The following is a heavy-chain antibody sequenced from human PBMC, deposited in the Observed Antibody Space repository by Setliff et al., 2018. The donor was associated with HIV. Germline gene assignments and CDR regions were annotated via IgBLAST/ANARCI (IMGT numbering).Heavy chain of an antibody. D-gene: IGHD3-22*01. J-gene: IGHJ4*02. CDR1: GESFGGYY. Sequence: SETLSLTCAVYGESFGGYYWSWIRQPPGEGLEWIGEINHSGSTNYNPSLKSRVTISVDSSKNQFSLKLTSLTAADTAVYYCARDPKHSSSGDLEYWGQGTLVTVSS. V-gene: IGHV4-34*01. CDR2: INHSGST. CDR3: ARDPKHSSSGDLEY.